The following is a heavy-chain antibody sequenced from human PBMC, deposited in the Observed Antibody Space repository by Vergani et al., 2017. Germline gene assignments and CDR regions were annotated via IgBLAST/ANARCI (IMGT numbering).Heavy chain of an antibody. D-gene: IGHD3-22*01. CDR1: GFSPSTSGVG. CDR2: IYWDDDK. V-gene: IGHV2-5*02. CDR3: AHVKRYYYDSSGYFDY. J-gene: IGHJ4*02. Sequence: QITLKESGPTLVKPTQTLTLTCTFSGFSPSTSGVGVGWIRQPPGKALEWLALIYWDDDKRYSPSLKSRLTITKDTSKNQVVLTMTNMDPVDTATYYCAHVKRYYYDSSGYFDYWGQGTLVTVSS.